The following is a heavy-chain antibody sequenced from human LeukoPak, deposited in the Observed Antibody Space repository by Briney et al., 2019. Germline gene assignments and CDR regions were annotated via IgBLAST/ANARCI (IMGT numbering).Heavy chain of an antibody. CDR3: ATVGSSDLDY. CDR2: FDPEDGET. V-gene: IGHV1-24*01. Sequence: ASVKVSCKVSGYTLTELSMHWVRQAPGKGLEWMGGFDPEDGETIYAQKFQGRVTMIEDTSTDTAYMELSSLRSEDTAVYYCATVGSSDLDYWGQGTLVTVSS. J-gene: IGHJ4*02. D-gene: IGHD6-19*01. CDR1: GYTLTELS.